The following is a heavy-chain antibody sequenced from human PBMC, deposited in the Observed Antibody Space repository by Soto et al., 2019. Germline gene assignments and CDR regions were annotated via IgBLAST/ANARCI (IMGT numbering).Heavy chain of an antibody. J-gene: IGHJ6*03. CDR3: AKERCYDCWSGYCYMVV. Sequence: GGSLRLSCAASGFTFSSYAMSWVRQAPGKGLEWVSAISGSGGSTYYADSVKGRFTISRDNSKNTLYLQMNSLRADDTAVYYCAKERCYDCWSGYCYMVVWCKGTTVTVSS. V-gene: IGHV3-23*01. D-gene: IGHD3-3*01. CDR1: GFTFSSYA. CDR2: ISGSGGST.